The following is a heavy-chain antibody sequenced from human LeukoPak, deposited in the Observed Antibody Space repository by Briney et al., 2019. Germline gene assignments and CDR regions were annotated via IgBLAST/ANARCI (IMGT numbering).Heavy chain of an antibody. CDR2: IKSKSDGGTT. CDR1: GFTFINAW. D-gene: IGHD2-2*02. Sequence: KAGGSLRLSCAASGFTFINAWMSWVRQAPGKGLEWVGRIKSKSDGGTTDYAAPVKGRFTISRDDSKNTLYLQMNSLKTEDTAVYYCATDPSCSSTSCYIAGPWGQGTLVTVSS. J-gene: IGHJ5*02. V-gene: IGHV3-15*01. CDR3: ATDPSCSSTSCYIAGP.